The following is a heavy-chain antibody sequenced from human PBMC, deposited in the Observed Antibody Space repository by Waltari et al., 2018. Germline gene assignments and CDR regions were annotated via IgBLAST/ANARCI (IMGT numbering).Heavy chain of an antibody. CDR3: ARDHNWNSSGMDV. V-gene: IGHV3-33*01. CDR2: IWYDGSNK. CDR1: GFNFSSYG. Sequence: QVQLVESGGGVVQPGRSLRLSCAASGFNFSSYGMHWVRQAPGKGLEWVAVIWYDGSNKYYADSVKGRFTISRDNSKNTLYLQMNSLRAEDTAVYYCARDHNWNSSGMDVWGQGTTVTVSS. D-gene: IGHD1-7*01. J-gene: IGHJ6*02.